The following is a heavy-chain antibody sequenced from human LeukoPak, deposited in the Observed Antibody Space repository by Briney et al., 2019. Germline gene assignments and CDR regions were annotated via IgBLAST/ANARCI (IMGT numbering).Heavy chain of an antibody. J-gene: IGHJ4*02. CDR1: GFTFSDYY. CDR2: ISSSGCTI. Sequence: GGSLRLSCAASGFTFSDYYMSWIRQAPGKGLEWVSYISSSGCTIYYADSVKGRFTISRDNAKNSLYLQMNSLRAEDTAVYYCARERFLAAAGPIDYWGQGTLVTVSS. V-gene: IGHV3-11*04. D-gene: IGHD6-13*01. CDR3: ARERFLAAAGPIDY.